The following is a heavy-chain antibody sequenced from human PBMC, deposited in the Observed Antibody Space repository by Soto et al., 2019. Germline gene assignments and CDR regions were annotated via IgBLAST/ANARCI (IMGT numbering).Heavy chain of an antibody. CDR3: AHSRCGGDCRQSYSSQYYYGMDV. Sequence: QITLKESGPTLVRPTQTLTLTCTFSGFSLSTSGVGVGWIRQPPGKALEWLALIYWDDDKRYSPSLKSRLTSTQGSSKNRXXLXMSXIDPVDTATYYCAHSRCGGDCRQSYSSQYYYGMDVWGQGSTVTVSS. D-gene: IGHD2-21*02. CDR2: IYWDDDK. CDR1: GFSLSTSGVG. J-gene: IGHJ6*02. V-gene: IGHV2-5*02.